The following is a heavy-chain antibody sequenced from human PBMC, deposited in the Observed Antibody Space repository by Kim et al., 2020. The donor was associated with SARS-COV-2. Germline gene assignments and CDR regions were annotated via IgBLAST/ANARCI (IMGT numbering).Heavy chain of an antibody. D-gene: IGHD6-13*01. Sequence: SVKVSCKASGGTFSSYAISWVRQAPGQGLEWMGGIIPIFGTANYAQKFQGRVTITADESTSTAYMELSSLRSEDTAVYYCASRGEQQLVLPYYYYGMDVWGQGTTVTVSS. CDR1: GGTFSSYA. CDR2: IIPIFGTA. V-gene: IGHV1-69*13. CDR3: ASRGEQQLVLPYYYYGMDV. J-gene: IGHJ6*02.